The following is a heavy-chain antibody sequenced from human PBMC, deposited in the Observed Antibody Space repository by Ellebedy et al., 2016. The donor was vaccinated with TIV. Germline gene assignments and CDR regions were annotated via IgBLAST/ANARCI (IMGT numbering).Heavy chain of an antibody. CDR1: RFPFSSYW. V-gene: IGHV3-7*01. J-gene: IGHJ2*01. D-gene: IGHD4-17*01. Sequence: GESLKISCVASRFPFSSYWMTWVRQAPGKGLEWVANINQDGSEEYYVDSLKGRFTISRDNAKNSLYLQMNGLRAEDTAVYYCARAIYGASYLWGRGTLVTVSS. CDR2: INQDGSEE. CDR3: ARAIYGASYL.